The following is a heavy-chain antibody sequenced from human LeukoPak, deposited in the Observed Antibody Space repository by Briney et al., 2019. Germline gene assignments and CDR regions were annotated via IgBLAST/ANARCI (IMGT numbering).Heavy chain of an antibody. Sequence: ASVKVSCKASGYTFTSYYMHWVRQAPGQGLEWMGWINPNSGGTNYAQKFQGRVTMTRDTSISTAYMELSRLRSDDTAVYYCARVVFLRVHDAFDIWGQGTMVTVSS. CDR3: ARVVFLRVHDAFDI. D-gene: IGHD3-3*01. J-gene: IGHJ3*02. CDR1: GYTFTSYY. V-gene: IGHV1-2*02. CDR2: INPNSGGT.